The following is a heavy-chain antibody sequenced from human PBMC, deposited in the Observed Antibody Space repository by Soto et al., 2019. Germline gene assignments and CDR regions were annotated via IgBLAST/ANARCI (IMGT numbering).Heavy chain of an antibody. V-gene: IGHV1-18*01. CDR1: GYTFTTYD. J-gene: IGHJ6*03. CDR2: ISIYNGNT. CDR3: ARARPGWNGPTSSFYMDV. Sequence: QVQLVQSGAEVKKPGASVKVSCKASGYTFTTYDITWVLQAPGQGLEWMGWISIYNGNTNYPQKLQGRVTMTTDTSTSTAYMELRSLRSDDTAVYYCARARPGWNGPTSSFYMDVWGNGTTVTVSS. D-gene: IGHD2-8*01.